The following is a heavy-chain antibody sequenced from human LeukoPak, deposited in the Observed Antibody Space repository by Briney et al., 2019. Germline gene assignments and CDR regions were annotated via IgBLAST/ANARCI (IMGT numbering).Heavy chain of an antibody. Sequence: TCAVSGGAFSGYCWSWIRQPPGKGLEWMGGIIPIFGTANYAQKFQGRVTITTDESMSTAYMELSSLRSEDTAVYYCARTSSGWYYFDYWGQGTLVTVSS. V-gene: IGHV1-69*05. CDR3: ARTSSGWYYFDY. CDR1: GGAFSGYC. J-gene: IGHJ4*02. D-gene: IGHD6-19*01. CDR2: IIPIFGTA.